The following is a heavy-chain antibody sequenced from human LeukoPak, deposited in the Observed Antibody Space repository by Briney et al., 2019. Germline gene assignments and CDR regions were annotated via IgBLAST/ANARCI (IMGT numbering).Heavy chain of an antibody. J-gene: IGHJ3*02. CDR3: ARPGQGVRPFDI. CDR2: ISAYNGNT. CDR1: GYTFTSYG. V-gene: IGHV1-18*01. Sequence: ASVKVSCKASGYTFTSYGISWVGHAPGQGLEWMGWISAYNGNTNYAQKLQGRVTMTTDTSTSTAYMELRSLRSDDTAVFYCARPGQGVRPFDIWGQGTMVTVSS. D-gene: IGHD3-10*01.